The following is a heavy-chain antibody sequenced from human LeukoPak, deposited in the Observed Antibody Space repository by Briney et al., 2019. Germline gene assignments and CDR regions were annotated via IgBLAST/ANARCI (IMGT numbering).Heavy chain of an antibody. D-gene: IGHD2-15*01. V-gene: IGHV3-23*01. CDR3: AKGQVVVAAALVHFDD. J-gene: IGHJ4*02. CDR2: IGGSGDST. Sequence: GGSLRLSCAASEFTFSSYAMSWVRQAPGKGLEWVSGIGGSGDSTYYADSVKGRFAISRDNSKNTLYLQMNSLRGEDTAVYYCAKGQVVVAAALVHFDDWGQGTLVTVSS. CDR1: EFTFSSYA.